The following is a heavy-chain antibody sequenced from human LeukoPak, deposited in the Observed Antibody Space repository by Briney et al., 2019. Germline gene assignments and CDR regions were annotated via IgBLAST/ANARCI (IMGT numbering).Heavy chain of an antibody. J-gene: IGHJ4*02. D-gene: IGHD3-3*01. CDR2: ISYDGSNK. V-gene: IGHV3-30-3*01. CDR1: GFTFSSYA. CDR3: ARESDDFWSGYYNGPFDY. Sequence: GGSLRLTCAASGFTFSSYAMHWVRQAPGKGLEWVAVISYDGSNKYYADSVKGRFTISRDNSKNTLYLQMNSLRAEDTAVYYCARESDDFWSGYYNGPFDYWGQGTLVTVSS.